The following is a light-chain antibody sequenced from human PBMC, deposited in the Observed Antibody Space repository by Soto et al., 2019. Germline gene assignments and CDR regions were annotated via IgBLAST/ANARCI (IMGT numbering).Light chain of an antibody. CDR1: QSVLYSSNNKNY. CDR2: WAS. J-gene: IGKJ1*01. V-gene: IGKV4-1*01. CDR3: KQYFRPWT. Sequence: DIVMTQSPDSLAVSLGERATINCKSSQSVLYSSNNKNYLAWYQQKPGQPPKLHIYWASTRESGVPDRFSGSGSGTDFTLTISSLQAEDVAVYYCKQYFRPWTFGQGTKVEIK.